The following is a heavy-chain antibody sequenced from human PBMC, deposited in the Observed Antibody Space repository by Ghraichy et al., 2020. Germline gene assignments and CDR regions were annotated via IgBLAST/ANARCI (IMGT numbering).Heavy chain of an antibody. J-gene: IGHJ4*02. CDR1: GFTFNAYA. CDR2: ISGNSDNT. Sequence: GGSLRLSCAASGFTFNAYAMSWVRQAPGKGLEWVSAISGNSDNTYYADSEKGRFTVSRDYSKNTVYLQMDSLRAEDTAVYYCARHLLRRGEFDYWGQGTPVTVSS. V-gene: IGHV3-23*01. CDR3: ARHLLRRGEFDY. D-gene: IGHD3-16*01.